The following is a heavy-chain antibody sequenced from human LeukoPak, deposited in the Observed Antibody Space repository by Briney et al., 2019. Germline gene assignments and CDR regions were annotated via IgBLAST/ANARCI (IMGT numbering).Heavy chain of an antibody. J-gene: IGHJ5*02. V-gene: IGHV3-74*03. Sequence: GGSLRLSCVGSGFTISNYWMHWVRQPPGTGLVWVSRIHPDGSITTYADSVKGRFTISRDNAKNTLYLQMNSLRAEDTAVYYCAPQQTYSPYNWFDPWGQGTLVTVSS. CDR3: APQQTYSPYNWFDP. CDR1: GFTISNYW. CDR2: IHPDGSIT. D-gene: IGHD5-12*01.